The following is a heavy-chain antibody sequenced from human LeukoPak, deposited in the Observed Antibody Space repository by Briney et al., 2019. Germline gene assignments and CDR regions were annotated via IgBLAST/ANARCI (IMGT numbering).Heavy chain of an antibody. CDR2: ISGGDDSA. CDR1: GFSFDSHA. J-gene: IGHJ4*02. V-gene: IGHV3-23*01. CDR3: VGGYGWLPDY. D-gene: IGHD6-19*01. Sequence: GGSLRLSCAASGFSFDSHAMSWVRQAPGKRLEWVSAISGGDDSAFYGDSVKGRFTISRDNAKNSVYLQMNSLRVEDTAVYYCVGGYGWLPDYWGQGTLVTVSS.